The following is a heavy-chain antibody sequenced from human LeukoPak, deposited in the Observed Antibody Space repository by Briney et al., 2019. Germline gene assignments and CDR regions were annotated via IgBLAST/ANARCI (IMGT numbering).Heavy chain of an antibody. CDR1: GFTFRNAW. CDR2: TKSKTDGGTT. J-gene: IGHJ6*02. Sequence: PGGSLRLSCAASGFTFRNAWMSWVRQAPGKGLEWVGRTKSKTDGGTTDYAAPVKGRFTISRDNAKNSLYLQMNSLRAEDTAVYYCARGGYYYGMDVWGQGTTVTVSS. D-gene: IGHD3-16*01. V-gene: IGHV3-15*01. CDR3: ARGGYYYGMDV.